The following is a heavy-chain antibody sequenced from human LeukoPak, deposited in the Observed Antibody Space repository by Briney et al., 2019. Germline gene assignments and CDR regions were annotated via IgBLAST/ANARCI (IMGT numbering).Heavy chain of an antibody. Sequence: PGGSLRLSCAASGFTFSSYGMNWVRQAPGKGLEWVGRIKSKTDGGTTDYAAPVKGRFTISRDDSKNTLYLQMNSLKTEDTAVYYCTTQDYVWGSYRYRDAPFDYWGQGTLVTVSS. D-gene: IGHD3-16*02. J-gene: IGHJ4*02. CDR2: IKSKTDGGTT. V-gene: IGHV3-15*07. CDR1: GFTFSSYG. CDR3: TTQDYVWGSYRYRDAPFDY.